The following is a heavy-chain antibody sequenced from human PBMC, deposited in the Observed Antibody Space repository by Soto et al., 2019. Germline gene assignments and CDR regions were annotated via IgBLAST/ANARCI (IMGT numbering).Heavy chain of an antibody. J-gene: IGHJ4*02. V-gene: IGHV1-46*03. CDR3: ARETTVTTSSFFYFDY. CDR2: INPSDGST. D-gene: IGHD4-17*01. Sequence: ASVKVSCKASGYTFTSYYMHWVRQAPGQGLEWMGIINPSDGSTSYGQKFQGRVTMTRDTSTSTVYMDLSSLRSEDTAVYYCARETTVTTSSFFYFDYWGQGTLVTSPQ. CDR1: GYTFTSYY.